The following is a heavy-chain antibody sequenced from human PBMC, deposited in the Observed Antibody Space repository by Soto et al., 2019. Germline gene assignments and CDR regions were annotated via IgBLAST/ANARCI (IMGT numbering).Heavy chain of an antibody. D-gene: IGHD2-2*01. V-gene: IGHV3-11*01. CDR1: GFTFSDYY. Sequence: GGSLRLSCAASGFTFSDYYMSWIRQAPGKGLEWVSYISSSGSTIYYADSVKGRFTISRDNAKNSLYLQMNSLRAEDTAVYYCATRYCSSTSCGYYYYMDVWGKGTTVTVSS. CDR2: ISSSGSTI. J-gene: IGHJ6*03. CDR3: ATRYCSSTSCGYYYYMDV.